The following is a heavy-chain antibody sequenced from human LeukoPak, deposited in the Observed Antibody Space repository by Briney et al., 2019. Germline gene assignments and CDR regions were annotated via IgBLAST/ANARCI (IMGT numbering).Heavy chain of an antibody. CDR3: ARRHRKWELLLGYYYYYMDV. Sequence: GGSLRLSCAASGFTFSSYSMNWVRQAPGKGLEWVSSISSSSSYIYYADSVKGRFTISRDNAKNSLYLQMNSLRAEDTAVYYCARRHRKWELLLGYYYYYMDVWGKGTTVTVSS. CDR1: GFTFSSYS. V-gene: IGHV3-21*01. D-gene: IGHD1-26*01. J-gene: IGHJ6*03. CDR2: ISSSSSYI.